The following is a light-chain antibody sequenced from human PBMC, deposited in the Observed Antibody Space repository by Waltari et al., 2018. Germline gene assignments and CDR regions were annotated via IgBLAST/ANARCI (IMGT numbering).Light chain of an antibody. CDR2: EVS. V-gene: IGLV2-14*01. CDR1: SSDVGGYKS. Sequence: QSALTQPASVSGSPGQSIPISCTGTSSDVGGYKSVSWYQQHPGKAPKLMIYEVSNRPSGVSNRFSGSKSGNTASLTISGLQAEDESDYYCSSYTSSSTLVFGGGTKLTVL. J-gene: IGLJ3*02. CDR3: SSYTSSSTLV.